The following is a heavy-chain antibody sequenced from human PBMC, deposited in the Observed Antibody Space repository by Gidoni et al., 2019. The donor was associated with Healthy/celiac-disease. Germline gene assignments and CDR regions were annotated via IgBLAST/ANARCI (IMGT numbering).Heavy chain of an antibody. CDR2: IYTSGST. CDR1: VCSISSGSYY. Sequence: QVQLQESGPGLVKPSQTLSLTCTYSVCSISSGSYYWGWIRQPAGKGLEWIGRIYTSGSTNYNPSLKSRVTISVDTSKNQFSLKLSSVTAADTAVYYCARVYPRAPYYYDSSGYYYDAFDIWGQGTMVTVSS. V-gene: IGHV4-61*02. D-gene: IGHD3-22*01. CDR3: ARVYPRAPYYYDSSGYYYDAFDI. J-gene: IGHJ3*02.